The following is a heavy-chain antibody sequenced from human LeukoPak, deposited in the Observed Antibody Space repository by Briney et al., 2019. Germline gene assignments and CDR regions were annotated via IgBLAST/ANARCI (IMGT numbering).Heavy chain of an antibody. J-gene: IGHJ6*02. CDR3: AREQSGIQVWLHDYYHGMDV. D-gene: IGHD5-18*01. V-gene: IGHV1-46*01. CDR1: GYTFTSYY. CDR2: INPSGGST. Sequence: LVASVKVSCKASGYTFTSYYMHWVRQAPGQGLEWMGIINPSGGSTSYAQKFQGRVTMTRDTSTSTVYMELSSLRSEDTAVYYCAREQSGIQVWLHDYYHGMDVWGQGTMVTVSS.